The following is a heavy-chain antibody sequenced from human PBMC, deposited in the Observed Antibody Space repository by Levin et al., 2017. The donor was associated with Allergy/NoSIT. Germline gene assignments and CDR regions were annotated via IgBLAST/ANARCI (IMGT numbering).Heavy chain of an antibody. CDR1: GFTFTSSA. Sequence: SVKVSCKASGFTFTSSAVQWVRQARGQRLEWIGWIVVGSGNTNYAQKFQERVTITRDMSTSTAYMELSSLRSEDTAVYYCAAGSVGAKGYYYYYGMDVWGQGTTVTVSS. J-gene: IGHJ6*02. CDR3: AAGSVGAKGYYYYYGMDV. CDR2: IVVGSGNT. V-gene: IGHV1-58*01. D-gene: IGHD1-26*01.